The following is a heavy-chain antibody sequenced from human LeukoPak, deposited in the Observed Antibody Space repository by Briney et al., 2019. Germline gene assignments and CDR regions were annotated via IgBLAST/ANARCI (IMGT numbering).Heavy chain of an antibody. CDR3: ARMTGFGEFLYYYYGMDV. J-gene: IGHJ6*04. Sequence: SETLSLTCTVSGGSISSYYWSWIRQPPGKGLEWIGYIYYSGSTNYNPSLKSRVTISVDTSKNQFSLKLSSVTAADTAVYYCARMTGFGEFLYYYYGMDVWGKGTTVTVSS. CDR2: IYYSGST. CDR1: GGSISSYY. D-gene: IGHD3-10*01. V-gene: IGHV4-59*01.